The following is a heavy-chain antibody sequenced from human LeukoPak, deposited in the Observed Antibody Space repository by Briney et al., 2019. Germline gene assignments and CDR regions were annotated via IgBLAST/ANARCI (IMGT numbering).Heavy chain of an antibody. J-gene: IGHJ2*01. D-gene: IGHD4-17*01. CDR3: AKDYGDYMSWYFDL. V-gene: IGHV3-33*06. CDR2: IWHDGSNK. CDR1: GFTFNSYG. Sequence: PGRSLRLSCAASGFTFNSYGMHWVRQAPGKGLEWVAVIWHDGSNKYLADSVKGRFTISRDNSKNTLYLQMNSLRAEDTAVYYCAKDYGDYMSWYFDLWGRGTLVTVSS.